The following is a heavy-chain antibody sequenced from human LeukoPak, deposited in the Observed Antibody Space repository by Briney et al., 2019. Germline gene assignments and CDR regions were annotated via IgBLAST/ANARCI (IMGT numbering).Heavy chain of an antibody. CDR1: GFTFSSYA. Sequence: GGSLRLSCAASGFTFSSYAMSWVRQAPGKGLEWVSAISGSGGSTNYADSVKGRFTISRDNAKNTLYLQMNSLRGEDTAVYYCARDPGPDSSGYSGYWGQGTLVTVSS. D-gene: IGHD3-22*01. V-gene: IGHV3-23*01. CDR3: ARDPGPDSSGYSGY. J-gene: IGHJ4*02. CDR2: ISGSGGST.